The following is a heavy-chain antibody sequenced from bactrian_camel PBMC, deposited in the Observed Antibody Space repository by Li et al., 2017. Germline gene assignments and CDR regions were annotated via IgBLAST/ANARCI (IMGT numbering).Heavy chain of an antibody. V-gene: IGHV3S53*01. J-gene: IGHJ4*01. D-gene: IGHD6*01. CDR3: AADPPVRRCGSSWEQYSYGH. CDR2: IEGFTTT. CDR1: EYRHC. Sequence: VQLVESGGGSVQAGGSLRLYCTASEYRHCMGWFRQSPGKEREGVATIEGFTTTTYADSVKGRFTISQDYARNTVYLQMNDLKPEDTAIYYCAADPPVRRCGSSWEQYSYGHWGQGTQVTVS.